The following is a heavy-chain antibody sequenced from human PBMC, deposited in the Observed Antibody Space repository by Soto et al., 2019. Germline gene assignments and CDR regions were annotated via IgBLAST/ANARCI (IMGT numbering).Heavy chain of an antibody. CDR2: ISAYNGNT. D-gene: IGHD2-15*01. V-gene: IGHV1-18*01. Sequence: ASVKVSCKASGYTFPTYGISWVRRAPGQGLEWMGWISAYNGNTNYAQKFQDRVTMTTDTSTGTAYMELRSLRSDDTAVYYCARLDCGGGTCYSRQPEWFDPWGQGTLVTVSS. CDR1: GYTFPTYG. J-gene: IGHJ5*02. CDR3: ARLDCGGGTCYSRQPEWFDP.